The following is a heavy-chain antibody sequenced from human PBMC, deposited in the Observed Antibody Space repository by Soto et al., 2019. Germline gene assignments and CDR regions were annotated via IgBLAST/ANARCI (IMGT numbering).Heavy chain of an antibody. CDR1: GFTFSSYA. V-gene: IGHV3-23*01. J-gene: IGHJ6*03. Sequence: GGSLRLSCAASGFTFSSYAMSWVRQAPGKGLEWVSAISGSGGSTYYADSVKGRFTISRDNSKNTLYLQMNSLRAEDTAVYYCAKKGSGSYKGYYYYMDVWGKGTTVTVSS. CDR2: ISGSGGST. D-gene: IGHD3-10*01. CDR3: AKKGSGSYKGYYYYMDV.